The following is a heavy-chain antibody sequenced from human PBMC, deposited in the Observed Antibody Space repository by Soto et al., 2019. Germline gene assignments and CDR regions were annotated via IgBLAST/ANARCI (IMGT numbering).Heavy chain of an antibody. CDR3: AGHSSSWYPVYYYYGMDV. CDR2: INAGNGNT. V-gene: IGHV1-3*01. D-gene: IGHD6-13*01. CDR1: GYTFTSYA. J-gene: IGHJ6*02. Sequence: ASVKVSCKASGYTFTSYAMHWVRQAPGQRLEWMGWINAGNGNTKYSQKFQGRVTITRDTSASTAYMELSSLRSEDTAVYYCAGHSSSWYPVYYYYGMDVWGQGTTVTVSS.